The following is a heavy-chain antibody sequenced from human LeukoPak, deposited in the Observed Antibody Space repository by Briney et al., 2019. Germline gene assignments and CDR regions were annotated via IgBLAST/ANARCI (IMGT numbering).Heavy chain of an antibody. Sequence: ASVKVSCKASGYTFTSYGISWVRQAPGQGLEWMGWISAYNGNTNYAQKLQGRVTMTTDTSTSTPYMELRSLRSDDTAVYYCAIYGDNEYYYYDGMDVWGQGTTVTVSS. CDR2: ISAYNGNT. CDR3: AIYGDNEYYYYDGMDV. V-gene: IGHV1-18*01. J-gene: IGHJ6*02. CDR1: GYTFTSYG. D-gene: IGHD4-17*01.